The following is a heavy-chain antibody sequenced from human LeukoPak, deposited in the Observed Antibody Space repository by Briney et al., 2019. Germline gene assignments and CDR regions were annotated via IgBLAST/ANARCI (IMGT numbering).Heavy chain of an antibody. CDR2: ISSNSAYI. D-gene: IGHD2-2*01. CDR1: GCSFSDYA. CDR3: ARIFRYQLVDYYALDV. V-gene: IGHV3-21*01. J-gene: IGHJ6*02. Sequence: GGSLRLSCAASGCSFSDYAMDWVRQAPGKGLEWVSAISSNSAYIYYADSVKGRFTISRDNAKSSVSLQMNSLRDDDTAVYYCARIFRYQLVDYYALDVWGQGTTVTVSS.